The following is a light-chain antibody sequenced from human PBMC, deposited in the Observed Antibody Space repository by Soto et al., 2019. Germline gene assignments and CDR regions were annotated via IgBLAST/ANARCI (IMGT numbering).Light chain of an antibody. V-gene: IGLV2-14*03. Sequence: QSVLTQPASVSGSPGQSITISCSGTSSDVGGYNYVSWYQQHPGKAPKLMIYDVSDRPSGVSSRFSGSKSGNTAPLTISGLQAEDEADYYCTSYTRSNSYVFGTGTKVTVL. CDR3: TSYTRSNSYV. J-gene: IGLJ1*01. CDR1: SSDVGGYNY. CDR2: DVS.